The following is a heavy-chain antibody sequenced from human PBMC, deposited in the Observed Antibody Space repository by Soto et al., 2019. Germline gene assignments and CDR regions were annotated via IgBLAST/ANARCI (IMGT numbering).Heavy chain of an antibody. Sequence: EVQLVESGGGLVQPGGSLRLSCAASGFTFSSYAMHWVRQAPGKGLEYVSAISSNGGSTYYENSVKGRFTISRDNSKNTLYLQMCSLRAEDMAVYYCARQSYSSYYFDYWGQGTLVTVSS. V-gene: IGHV3-64*01. CDR3: ARQSYSSYYFDY. CDR2: ISSNGGST. J-gene: IGHJ4*02. D-gene: IGHD6-13*01. CDR1: GFTFSSYA.